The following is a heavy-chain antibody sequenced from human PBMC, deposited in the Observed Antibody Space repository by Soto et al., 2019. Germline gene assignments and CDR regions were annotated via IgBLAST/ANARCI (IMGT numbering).Heavy chain of an antibody. CDR3: ARDPSEGRVGNWFES. D-gene: IGHD2-2*01. V-gene: IGHV3-21*06. J-gene: IGHJ5*01. CDR2: ISSSTSYV. CDR1: GFTFSRYG. Sequence: EVQLVESGGGLVKPGGSLRLSCAASGFTFSRYGMNWVRQAPGKGLEWVASISSSTSYVYYADSVKGRFSTSRDNAKNILYLEMYALRTEDTAVYYCARDPSEGRVGNWFESWGQGTLVTVSS.